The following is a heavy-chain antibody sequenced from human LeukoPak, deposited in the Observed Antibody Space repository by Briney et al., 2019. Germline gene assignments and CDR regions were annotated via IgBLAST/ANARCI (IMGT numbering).Heavy chain of an antibody. CDR3: ARGDITPDY. V-gene: IGHV1-69*04. J-gene: IGHJ4*02. CDR2: IIPILGIA. Sequence: ASVKVSCKASGYTFTSYYMHWVRQAPGQGLEWMGRIIPILGIANYAQKFQGRVTITADKSTSTAYMELSSLRSEDTAVYYCARGDITPDYWGQGTLVTVSS. CDR1: GYTFTSYY. D-gene: IGHD2-15*01.